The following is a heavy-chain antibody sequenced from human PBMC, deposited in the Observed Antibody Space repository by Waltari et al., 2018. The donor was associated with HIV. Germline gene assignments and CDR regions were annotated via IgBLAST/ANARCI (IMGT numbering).Heavy chain of an antibody. J-gene: IGHJ3*02. CDR2: IYSGGST. V-gene: IGHV3-53*04. Sequence: EVQLVESGGGLVQPGGSLRLSCAASGFTVSSNYMSWVRQAPGKGLEVVSVIYSGGSTYYADSVKGRFTISRHNSKNTLYLQMNSLRAEDTAVYYCAHSGSYNEGPGACDIWGQGTMVTVSS. CDR1: GFTVSSNY. D-gene: IGHD1-26*01. CDR3: AHSGSYNEGPGACDI.